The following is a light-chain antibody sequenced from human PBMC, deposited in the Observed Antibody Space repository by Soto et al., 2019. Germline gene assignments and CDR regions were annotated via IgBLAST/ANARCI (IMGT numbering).Light chain of an antibody. CDR1: QSVNSN. CDR2: GAS. Sequence: EVEMTQSPATLSVSPGEGATLSCRASQSVNSNLAWYQQRPGQAPRLLIYGASTRATGIPARFSGSGSGTEFTLTISSLQSEEFAIYYCQQYNDWPPRYTFGQGTKVDIK. CDR3: QQYNDWPPRYT. V-gene: IGKV3-15*01. J-gene: IGKJ2*01.